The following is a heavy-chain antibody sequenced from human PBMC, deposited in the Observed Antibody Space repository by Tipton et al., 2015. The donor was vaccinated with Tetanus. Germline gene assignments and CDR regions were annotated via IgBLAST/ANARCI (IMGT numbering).Heavy chain of an antibody. CDR1: GFTFSNYA. CDR2: IYSGSTRT. CDR3: ARDRGEDWTNFYYMDV. D-gene: IGHD3/OR15-3a*01. J-gene: IGHJ6*03. Sequence: SLRLSCAASGFTFSNYAMSWVRQAPGKGLEWVSVIYSGSTRTFYVDSMGGRFTVSRDEAKNSLYLQMSSLRVGDTAVYYCARDRGEDWTNFYYMDVWGKGATVTVSS. V-gene: IGHV3-23*03.